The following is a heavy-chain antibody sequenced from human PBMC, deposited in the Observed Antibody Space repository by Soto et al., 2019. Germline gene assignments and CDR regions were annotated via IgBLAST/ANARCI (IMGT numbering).Heavy chain of an antibody. Sequence: QVQLVESGGGVVQPGRSLRLSCAASGFIFSNYGMHWVRQAPGKGLEWVAVIWYDVTKKDYTDFVKGRFTISRDNSKNTVYLQMNSLRAEDTAVYYCAGDRYSRSPGGRFDQWGQGSLVTVSS. D-gene: IGHD6-6*01. CDR2: IWYDVTKK. CDR3: AGDRYSRSPGGRFDQ. V-gene: IGHV3-33*01. CDR1: GFIFSNYG. J-gene: IGHJ4*02.